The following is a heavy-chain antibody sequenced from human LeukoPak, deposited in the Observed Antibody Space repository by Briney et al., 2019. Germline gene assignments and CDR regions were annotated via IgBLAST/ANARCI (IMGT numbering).Heavy chain of an antibody. D-gene: IGHD6-13*01. CDR1: GYTFTGYY. CDR3: ARGPLSYVAAAGSGWFDP. CDR2: INPNSGGT. Sequence: ASVKVSCKASGYTFTGYYMHWVRQAPGQGLEWMGWINPNSGGTNYAQKFQGWVTMTRDTSISTAYMELSRLRSDDTAVYYCARGPLSYVAAAGSGWFDPWGQGTLVTVSS. J-gene: IGHJ5*02. V-gene: IGHV1-2*04.